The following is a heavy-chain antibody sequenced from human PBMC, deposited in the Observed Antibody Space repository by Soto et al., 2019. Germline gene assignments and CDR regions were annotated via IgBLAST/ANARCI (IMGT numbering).Heavy chain of an antibody. V-gene: IGHV3-33*01. J-gene: IGHJ6*02. CDR3: ARARTSWDTSGYSDPYDYYGMDV. CDR2: IWYDGSNK. Sequence: GGSLRLSCAASGFTFSSYGMHWVRQAPGKGLEWVAVIWYDGSNKYYADSVKGRFTISRDNSKNTLYLQMNSLRAEDTAVYYCARARTSWDTSGYSDPYDYYGMDVWGQGTTVTVSS. D-gene: IGHD3-22*01. CDR1: GFTFSSYG.